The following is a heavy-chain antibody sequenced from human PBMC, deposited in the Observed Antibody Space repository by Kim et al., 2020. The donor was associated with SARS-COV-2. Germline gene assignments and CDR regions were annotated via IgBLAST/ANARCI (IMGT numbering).Heavy chain of an antibody. CDR2: ISYDGSNK. D-gene: IGHD3-3*01. Sequence: GGSLRLSCAASGFTFSSYGMHWVRQAPGKGLEWVAVISYDGSNKYYADSVKGRFTISRDNSKNTLYLQMNSLRAEDTAVYYCAKDWRTAIGVVITHFDYWGQGTLVTVSS. J-gene: IGHJ4*02. CDR1: GFTFSSYG. CDR3: AKDWRTAIGVVITHFDY. V-gene: IGHV3-30*18.